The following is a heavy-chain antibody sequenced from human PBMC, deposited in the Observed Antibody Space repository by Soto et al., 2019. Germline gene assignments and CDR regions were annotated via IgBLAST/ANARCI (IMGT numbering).Heavy chain of an antibody. J-gene: IGHJ4*02. CDR3: ASRDPGTSVDY. D-gene: IGHD1-7*01. CDR2: IYRTGST. Sequence: SETLSLTCAVSGGSFTSNHWWTWVRQPPGQGLEWIGEIYRTGSTNYNPSLKSRVTISLDKSENQFSLKVTSLTAAATAVYYCASRDPGTSVDYWGQGTLVTVCS. CDR1: GGSFTSNHW. V-gene: IGHV4-4*02.